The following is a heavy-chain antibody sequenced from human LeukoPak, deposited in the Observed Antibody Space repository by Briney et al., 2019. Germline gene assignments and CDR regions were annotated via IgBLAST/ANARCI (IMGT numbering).Heavy chain of an antibody. J-gene: IGHJ4*02. CDR2: ISAYNGNT. V-gene: IGHV1-18*01. CDR1: GYTFTSYG. D-gene: IGHD3-3*01. Sequence: ASVKVSCKASGYTFTSYGISWVRQAPGQGLEWMGWISAYNGNTNYAQKLQGRVTMTTDTSTSTAYMELRSLRSDDTAVYYCARGLGDDFWGGYSGYDYWGQGTLVTVSS. CDR3: ARGLGDDFWGGYSGYDY.